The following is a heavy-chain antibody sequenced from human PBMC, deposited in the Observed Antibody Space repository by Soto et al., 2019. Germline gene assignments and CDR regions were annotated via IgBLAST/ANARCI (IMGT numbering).Heavy chain of an antibody. D-gene: IGHD2-15*01. CDR3: SRVGSQMMVAATDYFAY. J-gene: IGHJ4*02. CDR1: GYTFSSYY. V-gene: IGHV1-46*01. Sequence: QVQLVQSGAEVKKPGASVKVSCKASGYTFSSYYMHWVRQAPGQGLAWMGVINPSGDSTNYAQNFQGTVTITRDTSTSTVYMEVTSLRSEDTAAYYCSRVGSQMMVAATDYFAYWGQGTLGTVSS. CDR2: INPSGDST.